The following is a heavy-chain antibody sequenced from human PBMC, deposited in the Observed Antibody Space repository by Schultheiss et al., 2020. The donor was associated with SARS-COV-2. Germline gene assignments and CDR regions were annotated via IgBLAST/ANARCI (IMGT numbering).Heavy chain of an antibody. Sequence: SQTLSLTCTVSGGSISSGSYYWGWIRRPPGKGLEWIGRIYTSGSTNYNPSLKSRVTISVDTSKNQFSLKLSSVTAADTAVYYCARGRGSSSHYYYYYMDVWGKGTTVTVSS. D-gene: IGHD6-13*01. CDR3: ARGRGSSSHYYYYYMDV. CDR2: IYTSGST. J-gene: IGHJ6*03. CDR1: GGSISSGSYY. V-gene: IGHV4-61*02.